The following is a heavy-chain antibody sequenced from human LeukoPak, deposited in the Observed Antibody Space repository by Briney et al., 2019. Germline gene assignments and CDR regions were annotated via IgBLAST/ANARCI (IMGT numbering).Heavy chain of an antibody. CDR3: ARASVYEVGAPPFY. CDR1: GFTFSSYS. V-gene: IGHV3-21*01. CDR2: ISSSNSYI. J-gene: IGHJ4*02. D-gene: IGHD2-8*01. Sequence: GGSLRLSCAASGFTFSSYSMNWVRQAPGKGLEWVSSISSSNSYIYYADSVKGRFTISRDNAKNSLYLQMNSLRAEDTAVYYCARASVYEVGAPPFYWGQGILITVSS.